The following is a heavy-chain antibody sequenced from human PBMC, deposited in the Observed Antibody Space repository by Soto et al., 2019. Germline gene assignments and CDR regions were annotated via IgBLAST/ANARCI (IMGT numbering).Heavy chain of an antibody. J-gene: IGHJ3*02. V-gene: IGHV4-59*01. Sequence: QVQLQESGPGLVKPSETLSLTCTVSGGSISSYYWSWIRQPPGKGLEWIGYIYYSGSTNYNPSLKSRVTISVDTSKNQFSLKLSSVTAADTAVYYCARDLLECSSTSCYSLYAFDIWGQGTMVTVSS. D-gene: IGHD2-2*01. CDR3: ARDLLECSSTSCYSLYAFDI. CDR2: IYYSGST. CDR1: GGSISSYY.